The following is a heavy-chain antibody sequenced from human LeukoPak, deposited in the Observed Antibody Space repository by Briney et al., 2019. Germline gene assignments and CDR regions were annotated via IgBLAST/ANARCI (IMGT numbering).Heavy chain of an antibody. V-gene: IGHV3-30*18. Sequence: GGSLRLSCAASGFTFSSYGMSWVRQAPGKGLEWVAVISYDGSNKYYADSVKGRFTISRDNSKNTLYLQMNSLRAEDTAVYYCAKDYTPYYYDSRAPVDAFDIWGQGTMVTVSS. CDR2: ISYDGSNK. J-gene: IGHJ3*02. CDR1: GFTFSSYG. CDR3: AKDYTPYYYDSRAPVDAFDI. D-gene: IGHD3-22*01.